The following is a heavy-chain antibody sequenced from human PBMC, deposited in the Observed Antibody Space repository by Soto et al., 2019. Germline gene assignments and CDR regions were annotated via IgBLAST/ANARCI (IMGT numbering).Heavy chain of an antibody. CDR2: IYYSGST. V-gene: IGHV4-39*01. CDR1: GGSISSSSYY. J-gene: IGHJ4*02. CDR3: ASQRTVIVVVTAMEFDY. Sequence: SETLSLTCTVSGGSISSSSYYWGWIRQPPGKGLEWIGSIYYSGSTYYNPSLKSRVTISVDTSKNQFSLKLSSVTAADTAVYYCASQRTVIVVVTAMEFDYWGQGTLVTVSS. D-gene: IGHD2-21*02.